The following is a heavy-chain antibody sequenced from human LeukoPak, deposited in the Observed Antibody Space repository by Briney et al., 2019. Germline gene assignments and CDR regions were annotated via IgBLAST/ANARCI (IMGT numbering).Heavy chain of an antibody. Sequence: SETLSLTCAVYGGSFSGYYWSWIRQPPGKGLEWIGEINHSGSTNYNPSLKSRVTISVDTSKNQFSLKLSSVTAPDTAVYYRARAAPLGYCSSTSCYGVDYWGQGTLVTVSS. J-gene: IGHJ4*02. CDR1: GGSFSGYY. CDR3: ARAAPLGYCSSTSCYGVDY. V-gene: IGHV4-34*01. D-gene: IGHD2-2*01. CDR2: INHSGST.